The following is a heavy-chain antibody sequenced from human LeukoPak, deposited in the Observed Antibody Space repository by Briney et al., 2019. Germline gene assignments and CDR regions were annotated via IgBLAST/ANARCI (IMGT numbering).Heavy chain of an antibody. Sequence: GGSLRLSCAASGFTFSSYAMSWVRQAPGKGLEWVAAISGSGGSTYYADSVKGRFTISRDNSKNTLYLQMNSLRAEDTAVYYCAKPPFDSSGYYMTWGQGTLVTVSS. CDR3: AKPPFDSSGYYMT. V-gene: IGHV3-23*01. CDR1: GFTFSSYA. J-gene: IGHJ5*02. CDR2: ISGSGGST. D-gene: IGHD3-22*01.